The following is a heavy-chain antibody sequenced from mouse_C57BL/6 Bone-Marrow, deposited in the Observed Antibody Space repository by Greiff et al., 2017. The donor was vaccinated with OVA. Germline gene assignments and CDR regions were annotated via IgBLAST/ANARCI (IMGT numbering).Heavy chain of an antibody. J-gene: IGHJ2*01. V-gene: IGHV1-76*01. CDR2: IYPGSGNT. D-gene: IGHD3-2*02. CDR1: GYTFTDYY. CDR3: ARGGQLRLPYYFDY. Sequence: VKLQESGAELVRPGASVKLSCKASGYTFTDYYINWVKQRPGQGLEWIARIYPGSGNTYYNEKFKGKATLTAEKSSSTAYMQLSSLTSEDSAVYFCARGGQLRLPYYFDYWGQGTTLTVSS.